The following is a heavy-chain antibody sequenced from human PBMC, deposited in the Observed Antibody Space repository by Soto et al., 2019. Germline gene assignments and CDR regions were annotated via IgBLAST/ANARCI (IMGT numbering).Heavy chain of an antibody. CDR2: INAGNGNT. V-gene: IGHV1-3*05. J-gene: IGHJ6*02. Sequence: QVQLVQSGAEEKKPGASVKASCKASGYTFTSYAMHWVRQAPGQRLEWMGWINAGNGNTKYSQKFQGRVTITRDTSASTAYMELSSLRSEDTAVYYCARVTSYYGMDVWGQGTTVTVSS. D-gene: IGHD3-3*01. CDR1: GYTFTSYA. CDR3: ARVTSYYGMDV.